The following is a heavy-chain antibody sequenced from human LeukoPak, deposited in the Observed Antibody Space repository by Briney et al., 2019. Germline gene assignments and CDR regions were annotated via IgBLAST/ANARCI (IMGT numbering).Heavy chain of an antibody. CDR2: IYSDGST. V-gene: IGHV3-53*04. D-gene: IGHD7-27*01. CDR1: GFTVSNNY. J-gene: IGHJ4*02. CDR3: TRDRLGSDY. Sequence: PGGSLRLSCVASGFTVSNNYMSWVRQAPGQGLECVSVIYSDGSTYHADSVKGRFTISRHNSNNTLYLQMNSLRVEDTAVYYCTRDRLGSDYWGQGTLVTVSS.